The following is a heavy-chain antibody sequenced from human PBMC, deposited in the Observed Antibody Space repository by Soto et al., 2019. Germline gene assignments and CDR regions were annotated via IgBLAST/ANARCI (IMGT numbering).Heavy chain of an antibody. CDR3: ARAQTTANWFDP. J-gene: IGHJ5*02. CDR2: INPSGGST. V-gene: IGHV1-46*03. Sequence: ASVKVSCKASGYTFTSYYMHWVRQAPGQGLEWMGIINPSGGSTSYAQKFQSRVTMTRDTSTSTVYMELSSLRSEDTAVYYCARAQTTANWFDPWGQGTLVTVSS. D-gene: IGHD4-4*01. CDR1: GYTFTSYY.